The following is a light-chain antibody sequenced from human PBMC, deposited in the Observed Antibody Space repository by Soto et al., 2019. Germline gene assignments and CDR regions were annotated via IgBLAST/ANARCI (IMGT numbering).Light chain of an antibody. CDR1: QNMLYTSNNKNY. J-gene: IGKJ2*01. V-gene: IGKV4-1*01. CDR3: QQYYSTPQT. CDR2: WAS. Sequence: DIVMTQSPASLAVSLGERATINCKSSQNMLYTSNNKNYLAWYQQKPGQPPKLLIYWASTRESGVPDRFSGSGSGTDFTLTISSLQAEDVAVYYCQQYYSTPQTFGQGTKLEIK.